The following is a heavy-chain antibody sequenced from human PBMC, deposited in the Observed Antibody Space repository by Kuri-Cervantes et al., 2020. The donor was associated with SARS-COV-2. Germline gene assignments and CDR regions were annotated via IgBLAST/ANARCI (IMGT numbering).Heavy chain of an antibody. J-gene: IGHJ4*02. V-gene: IGHV4-39*01. CDR2: IYYSGTT. Sequence: GSLRLSCTVSGGYIGSHTYFWGWIRQPPGKGLEWIGNIYYSGTTYYNPSLWSRVTISVDTSKNQFPLKLSSVIAADTAVYYCAEDHPTAEQWLVALPDYWGQGTLVTVSS. CDR3: AEDHPTAEQWLVALPDY. CDR1: GGYIGSHTYF. D-gene: IGHD6-19*01.